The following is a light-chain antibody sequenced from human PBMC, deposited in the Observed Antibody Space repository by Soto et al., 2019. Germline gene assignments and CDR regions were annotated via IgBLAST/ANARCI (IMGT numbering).Light chain of an antibody. J-gene: IGLJ1*01. Sequence: QSALTQPPSASGSPGQSVTISCTGTSSDVGGSNSVSWYQQHPGKAPKLIIYDVTNRPPGVSNRFSGSKSGNTASLTISGLQTEDEADYYCSSYTFSTLVFATGTKLTVL. V-gene: IGLV2-14*03. CDR1: SSDVGGSNS. CDR3: SSYTFSTLV. CDR2: DVT.